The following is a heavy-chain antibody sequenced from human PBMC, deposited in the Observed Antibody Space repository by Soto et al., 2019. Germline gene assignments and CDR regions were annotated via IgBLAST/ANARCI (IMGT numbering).Heavy chain of an antibody. CDR3: ARDCRGGSCSRYYYYYYGMDV. V-gene: IGHV1-18*04. Sequence: ASVQGSRKASGYTFSSYGSSWVRQGPGQGLEGMGWVSAYNGNTNYAQKLQGRVTMTTDTSTSTAYMELRSLRSDDTAVYYCARDCRGGSCSRYYYYYYGMDVGGKGTRVTVSS. CDR2: VSAYNGNT. D-gene: IGHD2-15*01. J-gene: IGHJ6*04. CDR1: GYTFSSYG.